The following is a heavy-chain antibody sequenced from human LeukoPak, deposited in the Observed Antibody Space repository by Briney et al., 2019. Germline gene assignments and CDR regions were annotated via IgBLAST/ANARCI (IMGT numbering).Heavy chain of an antibody. CDR3: AKAWYVDYVWFDY. CDR1: GFTFSSYA. D-gene: IGHD4-17*01. V-gene: IGHV3-23*01. Sequence: GGSLRLSCADSGFTFSSYAMSWVGQAPGKGVEGVSGISGSGGRTYYADSVKGRFTISRDNSKNTLYLQMNSLRAEATAVNYCAKAWYVDYVWFDYCGQGTLVTVSS. J-gene: IGHJ4*02. CDR2: ISGSGGRT.